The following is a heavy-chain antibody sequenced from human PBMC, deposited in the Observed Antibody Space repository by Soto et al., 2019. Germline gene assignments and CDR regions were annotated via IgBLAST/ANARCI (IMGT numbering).Heavy chain of an antibody. CDR2: IYYSGTT. Sequence: SETLSLTCIVSGGSISSDDHYWSWIRQPPGKGLEWIGYIYYSGTTHSNPSLNSRLLISLDTSKNQFSLQLTSVTAADTAVYYCATVRSRWNIDYWGQGTLVTVSS. CDR3: ATVRSRWNIDY. D-gene: IGHD6-13*01. V-gene: IGHV4-30-4*01. CDR1: GGSISSDDHY. J-gene: IGHJ4*02.